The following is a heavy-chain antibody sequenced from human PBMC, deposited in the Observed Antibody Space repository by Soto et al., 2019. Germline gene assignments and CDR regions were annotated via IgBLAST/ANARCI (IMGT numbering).Heavy chain of an antibody. Sequence: ASVNVSCKSSGYTFTSYCISWGRQAPGQGLEWMGWISAYNGNTNYAQNLQGRVTLTTATSTSTAYMELRSLRYDDTAVYFCARGADFWSGYRWFDPWGQGTLVTVSS. D-gene: IGHD3-3*01. CDR3: ARGADFWSGYRWFDP. J-gene: IGHJ5*02. CDR2: ISAYNGNT. V-gene: IGHV1-18*01. CDR1: GYTFTSYC.